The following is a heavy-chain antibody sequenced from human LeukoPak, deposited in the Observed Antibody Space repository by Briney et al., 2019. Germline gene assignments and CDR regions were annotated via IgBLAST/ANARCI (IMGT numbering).Heavy chain of an antibody. V-gene: IGHV3-21*01. CDR2: ISSSSSYI. CDR1: GFTFSSYW. CDR3: ARESGSYSSFDY. D-gene: IGHD1-26*01. J-gene: IGHJ4*02. Sequence: PGGSLRLSCAASGFTFSSYWMSWVRQAPGKGLEWVSSISSSSSYIYYADSVKGRFTISRDNAKNSLYLQMNSLRAEDTAVYYCARESGSYSSFDYWGQGTLVTVSS.